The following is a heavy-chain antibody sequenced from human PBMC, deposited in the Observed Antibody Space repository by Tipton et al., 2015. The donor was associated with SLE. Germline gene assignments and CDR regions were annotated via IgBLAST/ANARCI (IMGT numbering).Heavy chain of an antibody. CDR2: FYHSGRT. CDR1: GDSISNGYY. D-gene: IGHD2-21*01. V-gene: IGHV4-38-2*02. J-gene: IGHJ4*02. CDR3: ARRSTERYCAGDCYSTDFDY. Sequence: TLSLTCTVSGDSISNGYYWGWLRQPPGKGLEWIGTFYHSGRTYTNPSLKSRVTMSTDTSADQFSLTLISVLAADTAVYYCARRSTERYCAGDCYSTDFDYWGRGTLVTVSS.